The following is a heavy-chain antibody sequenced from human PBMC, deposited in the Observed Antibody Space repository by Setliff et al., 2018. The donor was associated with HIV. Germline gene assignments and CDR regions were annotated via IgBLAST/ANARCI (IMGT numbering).Heavy chain of an antibody. CDR1: GFTFRSYW. Sequence: PGGSLRLSCSASGFTFRSYWMTWVRQPPGKGLEWVANIKQDGNEEDYLDSVKGRFTISRDNAKNSLYLQMNSLRAEDSAVYYCVKSQSQWLRFDVFDLWGQGTMVTVSS. CDR3: VKSQSQWLRFDVFDL. CDR2: IKQDGNEE. V-gene: IGHV3-7*05. D-gene: IGHD5-12*01. J-gene: IGHJ3*01.